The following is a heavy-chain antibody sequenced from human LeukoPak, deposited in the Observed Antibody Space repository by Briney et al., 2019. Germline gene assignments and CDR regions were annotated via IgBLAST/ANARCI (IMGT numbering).Heavy chain of an antibody. J-gene: IGHJ3*02. D-gene: IGHD4-23*01. V-gene: IGHV3-53*01. Sequence: GGSLRLSCAAPGFTVSSNYMSWVRQAPGKGLEWVSVIYSGGSTYYADSVKGRFTISRDNSKNTLYLQMNSLRAEDTAVYYCARERDGYGGNFFVGAFDIWGQGTMVTVSS. CDR1: GFTVSSNY. CDR2: IYSGGST. CDR3: ARERDGYGGNFFVGAFDI.